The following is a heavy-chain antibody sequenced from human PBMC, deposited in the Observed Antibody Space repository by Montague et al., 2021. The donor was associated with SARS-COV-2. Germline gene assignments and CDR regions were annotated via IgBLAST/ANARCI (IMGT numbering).Heavy chain of an antibody. V-gene: IGHV6-1*01. Sequence: CAISGDXVSSNSATWNWVRQSPSSGLEWLGRTYYRSKWYNDYAVXVRGTVTINPYTSKNQFSLQLNSVTPEDTAIYYCTSGREGNYNVMDVWGQGTTVTVSS. CDR2: TYYRSKWYN. CDR3: TSGREGNYNVMDV. CDR1: GDXVSSNSAT. J-gene: IGHJ6*02. D-gene: IGHD3-10*01.